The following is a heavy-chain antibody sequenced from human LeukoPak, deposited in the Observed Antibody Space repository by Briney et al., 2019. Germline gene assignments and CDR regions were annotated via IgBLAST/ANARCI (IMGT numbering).Heavy chain of an antibody. V-gene: IGHV3-30*04. CDR1: GFTFNSYA. J-gene: IGHJ4*02. CDR3: ARDSYSSSPGDY. D-gene: IGHD6-6*01. Sequence: GGSLRLSCAASGFTFNSYAMHWVRQAPGKGLEWVAVVSYDGGNKYYADSVEGRFTISRDNSKNTLYLQMNSLRAEDTAVYYCARDSYSSSPGDYWGQGTLVTVSS. CDR2: VSYDGGNK.